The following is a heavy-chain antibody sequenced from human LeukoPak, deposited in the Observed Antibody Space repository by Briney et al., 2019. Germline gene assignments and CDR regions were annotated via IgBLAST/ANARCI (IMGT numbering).Heavy chain of an antibody. D-gene: IGHD2-8*02. Sequence: SVNVSCKASGGTFSSYAISWVRQAPGQGLEWMGGIIPIFGTANYAQKFQGRVTITTDESTSTAYMELSSLRSEDTAVYYCARLGGVTTGYFDYWGQGTLVTVSS. CDR3: ARLGGVTTGYFDY. CDR1: GGTFSSYA. V-gene: IGHV1-69*05. CDR2: IIPIFGTA. J-gene: IGHJ4*02.